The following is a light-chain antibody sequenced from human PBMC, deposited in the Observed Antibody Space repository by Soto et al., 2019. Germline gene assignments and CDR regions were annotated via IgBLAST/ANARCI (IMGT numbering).Light chain of an antibody. Sequence: QSVLTQPASVSRSPGQSITISCTGTSSDVGSYNLVSWYQQHPGKAPKLLIYGNSNRPSGVPDRFSGSKSGTSASLAITGLQAEDEADYYCQSYDSSLSGYVFGTGTKVTVL. V-gene: IGLV2-14*02. CDR2: GNS. J-gene: IGLJ1*01. CDR3: QSYDSSLSGYV. CDR1: SSDVGSYNL.